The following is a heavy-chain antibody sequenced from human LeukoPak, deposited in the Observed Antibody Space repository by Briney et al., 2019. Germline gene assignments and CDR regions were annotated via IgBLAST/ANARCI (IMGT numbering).Heavy chain of an antibody. V-gene: IGHV3-30*02. J-gene: IGHJ4*02. CDR3: AKRSTRERDFDY. CDR2: IRFDGSNK. Sequence: GGSLRLSCAASGFTFSSYGMHWVRQAPGKGLEWVSFIRFDGSNKYYADSVKGRFTISRDNSKNTLYLRMNSLRAEDTAVYYCAKRSTRERDFDYWGQGTLVTVSS. D-gene: IGHD2-2*01. CDR1: GFTFSSYG.